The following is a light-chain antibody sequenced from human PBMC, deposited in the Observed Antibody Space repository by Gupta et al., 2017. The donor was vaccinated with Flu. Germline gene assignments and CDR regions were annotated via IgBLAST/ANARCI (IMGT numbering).Light chain of an antibody. CDR2: DAS. CDR3: QKRSNWPPYT. V-gene: IGKV3-11*01. Sequence: EIVLTQSPATLSLSPGERATLSCRASQSVGTYLAWYQQKPGQTPRLLIYDASNRATGIPARFSGSGYGKDLTLTISSREQEDFAVYYCQKRSNWPPYTFGQGTTLEI. CDR1: QSVGTY. J-gene: IGKJ2*01.